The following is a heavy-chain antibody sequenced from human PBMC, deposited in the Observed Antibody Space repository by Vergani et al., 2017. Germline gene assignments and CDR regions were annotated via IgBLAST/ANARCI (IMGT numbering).Heavy chain of an antibody. D-gene: IGHD4-17*01. CDR2: IYPGDSDT. J-gene: IGHJ4*02. CDR3: ARHTRDYGDKSRVGDY. V-gene: IGHV5-51*01. Sequence: EVQLVQSGAEVKKPGESLKISCKCSGYSFTSYWIGWVRQMPGKGLEWMGIIYPGDSDTRYSPSFQGQVTISADKSISTAYLQWSSLKASDTARYYCARHTRDYGDKSRVGDYWCQGTLVTVSS. CDR1: GYSFTSYW.